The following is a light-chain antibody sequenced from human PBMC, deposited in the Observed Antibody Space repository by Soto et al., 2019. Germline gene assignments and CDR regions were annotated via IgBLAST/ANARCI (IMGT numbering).Light chain of an antibody. V-gene: IGLV2-14*01. CDR3: SSFSSSSTLYV. CDR1: SSDVGGHNY. CDR2: EVS. J-gene: IGLJ1*01. Sequence: QSALTQRAAVSGSPGQSITISCTGTSSDVGGHNYVSWYQHHADKAPKLMIYEVSNRPSGVSNRFSGSKSGNTASLTIYGLQAEDEADYYCSSFSSSSTLYVFGTGTKVTVL.